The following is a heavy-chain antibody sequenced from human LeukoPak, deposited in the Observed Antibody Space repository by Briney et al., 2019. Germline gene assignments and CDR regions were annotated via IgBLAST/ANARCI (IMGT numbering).Heavy chain of an antibody. J-gene: IGHJ3*02. D-gene: IGHD1-20*01. CDR2: IKQDGSEK. Sequence: PGGSLRLSCAASGLTVSSNYMSWVRQAPGKGLEWVANIKQDGSEKYYVDSVKGRFTISRDNAKNSLYLQMNSLRAEDTAVYYCARDSNWNDAFDIWGQGTMVTVSS. CDR3: ARDSNWNDAFDI. V-gene: IGHV3-7*01. CDR1: GLTVSSNY.